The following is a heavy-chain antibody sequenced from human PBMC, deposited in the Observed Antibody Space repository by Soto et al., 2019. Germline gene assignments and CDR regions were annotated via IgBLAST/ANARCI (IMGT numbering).Heavy chain of an antibody. CDR3: ARDSQPDWYFDL. D-gene: IGHD2-2*01. J-gene: IGHJ2*01. CDR2: IYHSGST. CDR1: GGSIRSGGYS. V-gene: IGHV4-30-2*01. Sequence: QLQLQESGSGLVKPSQTLSLTCAVSGGSIRSGGYSWSWIRQPPGKGLEWIGYIYHSGSTYYNPSLKSRVPISVDRSNNQFSLKLSSVTAADTAVYYCARDSQPDWYFDLWGRGTLVTVSS.